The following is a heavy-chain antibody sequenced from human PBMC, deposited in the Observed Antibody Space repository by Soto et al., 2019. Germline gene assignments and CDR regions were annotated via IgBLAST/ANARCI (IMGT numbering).Heavy chain of an antibody. D-gene: IGHD3-10*02. CDR3: AAVRGVKGRFDP. Sequence: PGGSLRLSCAASGFTFSSYAMSWVRQAPGKGLEWVSAISGSGGSTYYADSVKGRFTISRGNSKNTLYLQMNSLRAEDTAVYYCAAVRGVKGRFDPWGQGTLVTVSS. V-gene: IGHV3-23*01. CDR2: ISGSGGST. CDR1: GFTFSSYA. J-gene: IGHJ5*02.